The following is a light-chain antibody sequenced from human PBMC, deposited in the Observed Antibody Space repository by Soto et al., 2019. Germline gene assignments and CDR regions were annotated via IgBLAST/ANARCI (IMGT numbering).Light chain of an antibody. V-gene: IGKV3-20*01. CDR1: QSVSNNY. J-gene: IGKJ1*01. Sequence: EIVLTQSPGTLSLSPGERATLSCRASQSVSNNYLAWYQQKPGQAPSLLIYGASNRATGIPDRFSGSGSGTDFTLTISRMEPEDFAVYYCQQYGSSGTFGQGTKVELK. CDR3: QQYGSSGT. CDR2: GAS.